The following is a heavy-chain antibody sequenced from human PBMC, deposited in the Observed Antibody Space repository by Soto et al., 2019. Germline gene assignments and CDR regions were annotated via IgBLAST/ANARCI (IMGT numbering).Heavy chain of an antibody. CDR3: PRDPPPPDY. J-gene: IGHJ4*02. CDR2: ISAYNGNT. Sequence: QVQLVQSGAEVKKPGASVKVSCKASGYTFASYAISWMRQAPGQGLEWMGWISAYNGNTNYAQKLQGRVTMTTDTSTSTADMELRSLRSDDTAVYYCPRDPPPPDYWGQGTLVTVSS. V-gene: IGHV1-18*01. CDR1: GYTFASYA.